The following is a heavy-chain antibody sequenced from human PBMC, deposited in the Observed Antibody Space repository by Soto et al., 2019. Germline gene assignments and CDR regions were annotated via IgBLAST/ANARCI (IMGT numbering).Heavy chain of an antibody. CDR1: GFTFSSYA. J-gene: IGHJ6*02. D-gene: IGHD6-6*01. CDR3: AKSLTDSSSSRWYYYYGMDV. V-gene: IGHV3-23*01. CDR2: ISGSGGST. Sequence: PGGSLRLSCAASGFTFSSYAMSWVRQAPGKGLEWVSAISGSGGSTYYADSVKGRFTISRDNSKNTLYLQMNSLRAEDTAVYYWAKSLTDSSSSRWYYYYGMDVWGQGTTVTVSS.